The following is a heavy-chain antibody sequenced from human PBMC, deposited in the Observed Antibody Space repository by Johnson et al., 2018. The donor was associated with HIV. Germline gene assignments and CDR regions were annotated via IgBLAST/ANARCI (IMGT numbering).Heavy chain of an antibody. CDR1: GFTVSSNY. CDR3: ARAVCRGGRCYSHDAFDI. Sequence: QVQLVESGGGLIQPGGSLRLSCAASGFTVSSNYMSWVRQAPGKGLEWVAVISYDGTYEFYADSVKGRFTISRDNSKSTLYLQMNSLRAGDTALYYCARAVCRGGRCYSHDAFDIWGQGTMVTVSS. CDR2: ISYDGTYE. J-gene: IGHJ3*02. D-gene: IGHD2-15*01. V-gene: IGHV3-30*03.